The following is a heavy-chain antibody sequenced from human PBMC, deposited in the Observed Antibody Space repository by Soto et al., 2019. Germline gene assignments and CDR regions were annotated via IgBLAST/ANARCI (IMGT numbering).Heavy chain of an antibody. CDR3: ARAREGVNWTKPPTSGYGMDV. Sequence: QVQLVQSGAEVKKPGSSVKVSCKASGGTFSSYAINWVRQAPGQGLEWMGGIIPIFGTANYAQKFQGRVTITADESTSTAYMELSSLRSEDTAVYYCARAREGVNWTKPPTSGYGMDVWGQGTTVTVSS. J-gene: IGHJ6*02. CDR2: IIPIFGTA. CDR1: GGTFSSYA. D-gene: IGHD1-20*01. V-gene: IGHV1-69*01.